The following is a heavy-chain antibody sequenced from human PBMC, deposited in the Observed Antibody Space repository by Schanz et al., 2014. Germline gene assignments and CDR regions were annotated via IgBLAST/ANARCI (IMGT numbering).Heavy chain of an antibody. Sequence: EVQLVESGGGLVQPGGSLRVSCAASGFTFRSYWMNWVRQAPGKGLEWVANIKQDGSDKHYVDSVKGRFTISRDNAKNSLHLQMNSLRADDTAVYYCARDGVAATTDFEYWGQGALVTVSS. J-gene: IGHJ4*02. V-gene: IGHV3-7*01. CDR2: IKQDGSDK. CDR1: GFTFRSYW. CDR3: ARDGVAATTDFEY. D-gene: IGHD1-1*01.